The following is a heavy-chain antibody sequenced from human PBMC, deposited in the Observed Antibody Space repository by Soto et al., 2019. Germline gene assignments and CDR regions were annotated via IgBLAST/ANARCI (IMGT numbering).Heavy chain of an antibody. CDR3: ARDPGSGSYYGWFDP. Sequence: SETLSLTCTVSGGSIRSYYWSWIRQPPGKRLEWIGYIYYSGSTNYNPSLKSRVTISVDTSKNQFSLKLSSVTAADTAVYYCARDPGSGSYYGWFDPWDQGTLVTVSS. CDR1: GGSIRSYY. J-gene: IGHJ5*02. V-gene: IGHV4-59*01. CDR2: IYYSGST. D-gene: IGHD3-10*01.